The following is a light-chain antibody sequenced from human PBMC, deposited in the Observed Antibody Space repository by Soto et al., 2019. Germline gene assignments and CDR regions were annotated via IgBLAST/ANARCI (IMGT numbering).Light chain of an antibody. J-gene: IGKJ4*01. Sequence: DIQMTQSPSTLSASVGDRVTITCRASQSISTWLAWYQQKPGKAPNLLIYKASNLESGVPSRFSGSGSGTEFTLTISSLQPDDFPTYYCQQYKTYPLTFGGRTTLEIK. V-gene: IGKV1-5*03. CDR1: QSISTW. CDR2: KAS. CDR3: QQYKTYPLT.